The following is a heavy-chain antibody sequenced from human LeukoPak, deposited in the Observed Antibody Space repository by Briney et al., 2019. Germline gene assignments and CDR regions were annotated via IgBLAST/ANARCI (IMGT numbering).Heavy chain of an antibody. J-gene: IGHJ6*03. CDR2: ISSSGSTI. V-gene: IGHV3-48*03. Sequence: GGSLRLSCAASGFTFSSYEVNWVRQAPGKGLEWVSYISSSGSTIYYADSVKGRFTISRDNAKNSLYLQMNSLRAEDTAVYYCARDRVAVAGTISYYYYYYMDVWGKGTTVTVSS. D-gene: IGHD6-19*01. CDR1: GFTFSSYE. CDR3: ARDRVAVAGTISYYYYYYMDV.